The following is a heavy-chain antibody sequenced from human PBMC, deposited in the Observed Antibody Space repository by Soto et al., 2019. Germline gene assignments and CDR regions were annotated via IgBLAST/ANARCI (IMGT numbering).Heavy chain of an antibody. J-gene: IGHJ4*02. D-gene: IGHD2-2*01. V-gene: IGHV4-39*01. CDR2: IYYSGTT. CDR1: GGSISNDGYY. Sequence: QLQLQESGPGLVKPSETLSLTCTVSGGSISNDGYYWDWIRQPPGKGLEWIGTIYYSGTTYYNPSLKSRVTISVDTSKNQFSLKLGSVTAAATAVYYCARHGSLSCTNCYVRSFDSWGQGTLVTVSS. CDR3: ARHGSLSCTNCYVRSFDS.